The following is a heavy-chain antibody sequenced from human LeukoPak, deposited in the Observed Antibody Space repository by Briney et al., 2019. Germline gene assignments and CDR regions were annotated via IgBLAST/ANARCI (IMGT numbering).Heavy chain of an antibody. CDR3: AKDTGTTTIGWFDP. Sequence: GGSLRLSCAASGFTFSNFAVTWVRQAPGRGLKWVSSISGSGDRTYYADSVKGRFTISRDNFKNTLYLQMISLTADDTAVYFCAKDTGTTTIGWFDPWGQGTQVTVSS. D-gene: IGHD1-1*01. CDR1: GFTFSNFA. CDR2: ISGSGDRT. V-gene: IGHV3-23*01. J-gene: IGHJ5*02.